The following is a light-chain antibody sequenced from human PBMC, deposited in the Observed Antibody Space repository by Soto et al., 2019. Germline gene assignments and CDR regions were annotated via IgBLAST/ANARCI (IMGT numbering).Light chain of an antibody. CDR3: ATWDDSLSGPV. CDR2: KNN. CDR1: IGTNY. Sequence: QSVLTQAPSASGTPGQTVTISCSDIGTNYIYWYQQFPGTAPKVLIYKNNQRPSGVPDRFSGSTSGTSASLAISGLRSEDEADYVCATWDDSLSGPVFGGGTKVTVL. J-gene: IGLJ2*01. V-gene: IGLV1-47*01.